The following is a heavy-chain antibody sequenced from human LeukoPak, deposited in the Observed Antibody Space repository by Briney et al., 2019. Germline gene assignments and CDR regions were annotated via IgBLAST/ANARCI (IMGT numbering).Heavy chain of an antibody. V-gene: IGHV3-23*01. CDR1: GFTFSSYA. J-gene: IGHJ4*02. D-gene: IGHD3-22*01. Sequence: GGSLRLSCAASGFTFSSYAMSWVRQAPGKGLEWVSAISGSGGSTYYADSVKGWFTISRDNSKNTLYLQMSSLRAEDTAVYYCAKRDEMRITMIVVVSFDYWGQGTLVTVSS. CDR3: AKRDEMRITMIVVVSFDY. CDR2: ISGSGGST.